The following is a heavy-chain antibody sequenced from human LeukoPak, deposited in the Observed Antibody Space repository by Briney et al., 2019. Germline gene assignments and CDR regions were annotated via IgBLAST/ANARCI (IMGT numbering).Heavy chain of an antibody. J-gene: IGHJ6*03. Sequence: GGSLRLSCAASGFTFSSYWMHWVRQAPGKGLVWVSRINNDGSSTSYADSVQGRFTISRDNAKNTLYLQMNSLRAEDAALYYCARVARGDYYYYYMDVWGKGTTVTVSS. CDR3: ARVARGDYYYYYMDV. D-gene: IGHD3-10*01. CDR1: GFTFSSYW. CDR2: INNDGSST. V-gene: IGHV3-74*01.